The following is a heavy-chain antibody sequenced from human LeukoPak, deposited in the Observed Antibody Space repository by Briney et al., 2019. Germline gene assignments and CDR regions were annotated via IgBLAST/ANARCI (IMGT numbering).Heavy chain of an antibody. V-gene: IGHV4-4*09. CDR1: GGSISSYY. J-gene: IGHJ6*03. CDR2: IYTSGST. Sequence: PSETLSLTCTVSGGSISSYYWSWIRQPPGKGLEWIGYIYTSGSTNYNPSLKSRVTISVDTSKNQFSLKLSSVTAADTAVYYCARGGNYYYYYMDVWGKGTTVTVSS. CDR3: ARGGNYYYYYMDV. D-gene: IGHD3-16*01.